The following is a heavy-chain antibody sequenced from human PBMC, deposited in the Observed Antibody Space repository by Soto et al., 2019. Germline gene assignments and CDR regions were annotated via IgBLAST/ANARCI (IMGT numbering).Heavy chain of an antibody. Sequence: GGSLRLSCAASGFTFSNAWMSWVRQAPGKGLEWVGRIKSKTDGGTTDYAAPVKGRFTISREDSKNTLYLQMNSLKTEDTAVYYCTSLPLQARPYGDYVSYAAFDIWGQGTMVTVSS. J-gene: IGHJ3*02. D-gene: IGHD4-17*01. V-gene: IGHV3-15*01. CDR1: GFTFSNAW. CDR2: IKSKTDGGTT. CDR3: TSLPLQARPYGDYVSYAAFDI.